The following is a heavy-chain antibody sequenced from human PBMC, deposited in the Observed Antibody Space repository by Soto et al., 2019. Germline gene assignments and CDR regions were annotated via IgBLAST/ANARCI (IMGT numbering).Heavy chain of an antibody. CDR2: IIPIFGTA. CDR1: GGTFRSYA. J-gene: IGHJ6*02. V-gene: IGHV1-69*01. Sequence: QVQLVQSGAEVKKPGSSVKVSCKASGGTFRSYAISWVRQAPGQGLEWMGGIIPIFGTANYEQKFQGLVTITADESTSTAYMELSSLRSEDTAVYYCARGGYSSSTNYYNYYGMDVWGQGTMVTVSS. CDR3: ARGGYSSSTNYYNYYGMDV. D-gene: IGHD6-13*01.